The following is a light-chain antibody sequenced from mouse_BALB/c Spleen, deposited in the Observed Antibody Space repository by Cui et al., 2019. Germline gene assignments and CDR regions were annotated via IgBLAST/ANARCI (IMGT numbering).Light chain of an antibody. V-gene: IGKV4-68*01. CDR1: SSVSD. CDR3: QQWSSIPLT. J-gene: IGKJ5*01. CDR2: LTS. Sequence: QIVLTQSPGLMSVSKGETVTVTCSASSSVSDMYWYQQRTRSSPKPWIYLTSNLASGVPASFRGSGSGTSYSLTISSMEAEDAATYYCQQWSSIPLTFGAGTKLEL.